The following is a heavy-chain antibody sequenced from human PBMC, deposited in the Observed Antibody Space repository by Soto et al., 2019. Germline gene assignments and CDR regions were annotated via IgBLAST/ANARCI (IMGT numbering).Heavy chain of an antibody. CDR2: IWYDGSNK. CDR3: ARDSSSTAMVGGHYYYYGMDV. V-gene: IGHV3-33*01. D-gene: IGHD5-18*01. J-gene: IGHJ6*02. Sequence: PGGSLRLSCAASGFTFSSYGMHWVRQAPGKGLEWVAVIWYDGSNKYYADSVKGRFTISRDNSKNTLYLQMNSLRAEDTAVYYCARDSSSTAMVGGHYYYYGMDVWGQGTTVTVSS. CDR1: GFTFSSYG.